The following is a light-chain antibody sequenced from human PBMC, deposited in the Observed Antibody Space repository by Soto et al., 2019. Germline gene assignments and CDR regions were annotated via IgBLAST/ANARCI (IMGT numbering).Light chain of an antibody. CDR3: SSYAGNSPLWV. CDR1: YSDVGSFNL. J-gene: IGLJ3*02. Sequence: QSVLTQPASVSGSPGQSITISCTGTYSDVGSFNLVSWYQHHPGKAPELILYEVSQRPSGVSSRFSGSKSGNTASLTISGLQAEDEADYYCSSYAGNSPLWVFGGGTKLTVL. CDR2: EVS. V-gene: IGLV2-23*02.